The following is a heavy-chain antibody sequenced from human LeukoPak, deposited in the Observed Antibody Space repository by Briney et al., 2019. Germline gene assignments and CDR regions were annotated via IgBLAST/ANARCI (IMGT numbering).Heavy chain of an antibody. Sequence: GGSLRLSCVASGFTFSSYAMSWVRQAPGKGLEWVSAISGSGGSTYYADSVKGRFTISRDNSENTLYLQMNSLRAEDTAVYYCARDPGYYDSSGYKYYLDYWGQGTLVTVSS. CDR3: ARDPGYYDSSGYKYYLDY. D-gene: IGHD3-22*01. CDR2: ISGSGGST. CDR1: GFTFSSYA. V-gene: IGHV3-23*01. J-gene: IGHJ4*02.